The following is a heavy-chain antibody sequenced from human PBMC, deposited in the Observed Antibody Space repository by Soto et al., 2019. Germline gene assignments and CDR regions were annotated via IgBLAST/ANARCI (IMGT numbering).Heavy chain of an antibody. V-gene: IGHV2-5*01. CDR1: GFSLSTSGVG. Sequence: SGPTLVNPTQTLTLTCTFSGFSLSTSGVGVGWIRQPPGKALEWLALIYWNDDKRYSPSLKSRPTITKDTSKNQVVLTMTNMDPVDTATYYCAHSVGGSYLRWFDPWGQGTMVTVYS. CDR3: AHSVGGSYLRWFDP. J-gene: IGHJ5*02. D-gene: IGHD1-26*01. CDR2: IYWNDDK.